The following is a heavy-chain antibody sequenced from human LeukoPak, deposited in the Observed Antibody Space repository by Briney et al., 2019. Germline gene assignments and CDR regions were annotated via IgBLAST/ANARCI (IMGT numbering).Heavy chain of an antibody. CDR2: IYYSGST. D-gene: IGHD3-3*01. Sequence: SETLSLTCTVSGGSISSYHWSWIRQPPGKGLEWIGYIYYSGSTNYNPSLKSRVTISVDTSKNQFSLKLSSVTAADTAVYYCARLLGGYYDFWSGYPTNNWFDPWGQGTLVTVSS. J-gene: IGHJ5*02. CDR1: GGSISSYH. CDR3: ARLLGGYYDFWSGYPTNNWFDP. V-gene: IGHV4-59*08.